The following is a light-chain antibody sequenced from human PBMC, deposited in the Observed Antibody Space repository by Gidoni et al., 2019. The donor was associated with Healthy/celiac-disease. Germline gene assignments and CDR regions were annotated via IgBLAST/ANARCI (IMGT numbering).Light chain of an antibody. CDR2: AAS. J-gene: IGKJ3*01. CDR3: QQLNSYPFT. CDR1: QGILSY. V-gene: IGKV1-9*01. Sequence: DIQLTQSPSFLSASVGDRVTIPCRASQGILSYLAWYQQKPGTAPKLLIHAASTLQRGVPSRFSGIGSGTEFTLTISSLQPEDFATYYCQQLNSYPFTFXPXTKVDFK.